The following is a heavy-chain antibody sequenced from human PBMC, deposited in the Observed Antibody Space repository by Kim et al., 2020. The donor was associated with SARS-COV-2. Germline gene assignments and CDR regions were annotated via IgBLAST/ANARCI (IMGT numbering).Heavy chain of an antibody. J-gene: IGHJ6*02. Sequence: QKCKGRFTLTRDTSTSTVYMELRSLRSEDTAVYYCARDRDLIVATSRGLDVWGQGTMVTVSS. D-gene: IGHD5-12*01. V-gene: IGHV1-46*01. CDR3: ARDRDLIVATSRGLDV.